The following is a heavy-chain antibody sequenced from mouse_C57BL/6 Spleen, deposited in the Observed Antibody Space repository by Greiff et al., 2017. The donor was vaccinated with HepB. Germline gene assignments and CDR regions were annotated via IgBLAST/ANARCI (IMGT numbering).Heavy chain of an antibody. Sequence: EVQLQQSVAELVRPGASVKLSCTASGFNIKNTYMHWVKQRPEQGLEWIGRIDPANGNTKYAPQFQGKITITAHTSSNTAYLQLSSLTSVDTAICYCADYTPGYYAMDYWGQGTSVTVSS. CDR2: IDPANGNT. CDR1: GFNIKNTY. J-gene: IGHJ4*01. CDR3: ADYTPGYYAMDY. V-gene: IGHV14-3*01. D-gene: IGHD2-4*01.